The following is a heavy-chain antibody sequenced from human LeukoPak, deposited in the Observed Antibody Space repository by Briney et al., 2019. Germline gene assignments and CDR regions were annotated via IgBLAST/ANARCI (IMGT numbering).Heavy chain of an antibody. CDR1: GGTFSSYA. D-gene: IGHD3-16*01. CDR3: ARGSVPDYVWGSFIPFDY. Sequence: ASVKVSCKASGGTFSSYAISWVRQAPGQGLEWMGRIIPILGIANYAQKFQGRVTITADKSTSTAYMELSSLRSEDTAVYYCARGSVPDYVWGSFIPFDYWGQGTLVTVSS. CDR2: IIPILGIA. J-gene: IGHJ4*02. V-gene: IGHV1-69*04.